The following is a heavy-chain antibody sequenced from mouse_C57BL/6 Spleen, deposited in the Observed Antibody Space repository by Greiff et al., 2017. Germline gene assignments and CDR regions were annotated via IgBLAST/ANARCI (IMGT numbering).Heavy chain of an antibody. Sequence: QVQLQQSGAELVRPGTSVKVSCKASGYAFTNYLIEWVKQRPGQGLEWIGVINPGSGGTNYNEKFKGKATLTADKSSSTAYMQLSSLTSEDSAVYFCARRKEDGYYFAMDYWGQGTSVTVSS. J-gene: IGHJ4*01. CDR2: INPGSGGT. D-gene: IGHD2-2*01. V-gene: IGHV1-54*01. CDR3: ARRKEDGYYFAMDY. CDR1: GYAFTNYL.